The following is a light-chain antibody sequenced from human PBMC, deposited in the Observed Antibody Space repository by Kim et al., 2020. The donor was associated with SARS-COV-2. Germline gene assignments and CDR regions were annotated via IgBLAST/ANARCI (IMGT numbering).Light chain of an antibody. CDR3: AAWDDSLNGVV. J-gene: IGLJ2*01. V-gene: IGLV1-36*01. CDR1: SSNVGSTA. Sequence: QRVTISCSGSSSNVGSTAVTWYQQLPGKAPKLLIYYDDLLPSGVSDRFSGSKSGTSASLAISGLQSEDEADYYCAAWDDSLNGVVFGGGTKLTVL. CDR2: YDD.